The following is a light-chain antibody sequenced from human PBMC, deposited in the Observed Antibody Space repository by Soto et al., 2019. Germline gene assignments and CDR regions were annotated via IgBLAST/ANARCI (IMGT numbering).Light chain of an antibody. CDR2: DAS. J-gene: IGKJ1*01. V-gene: IGKV3-11*01. CDR1: QSVSSS. CDR3: QQRSNWGGT. Sequence: LTQSPTTLSLSPGDRATLSCRASQSVSSSLAWYHQKPGQAPRLLIYDASNRATGIPARFSGSGSGTDFTLTISSLEPEDFAVYYCQQRSNWGGTFGQGTKVDIK.